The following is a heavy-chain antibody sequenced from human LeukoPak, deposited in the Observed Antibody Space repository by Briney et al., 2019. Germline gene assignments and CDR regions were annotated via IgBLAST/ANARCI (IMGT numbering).Heavy chain of an antibody. CDR1: GYSFTNYW. Sequence: GASLKISCKGSGYSFTNYWIGWVRPMPGKGLEWMGIIYPGDSDTTYSPSFQGQVTISVDKSISTAYLQWSSLKASDTAIYYCARRDYYDSSAQESYFDYWGQGTLVTVSS. CDR3: ARRDYYDSSAQESYFDY. V-gene: IGHV5-51*01. D-gene: IGHD3-22*01. J-gene: IGHJ4*02. CDR2: IYPGDSDT.